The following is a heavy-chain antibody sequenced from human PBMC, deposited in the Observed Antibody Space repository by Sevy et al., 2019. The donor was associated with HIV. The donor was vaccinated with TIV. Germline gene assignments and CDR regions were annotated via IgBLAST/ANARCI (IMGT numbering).Heavy chain of an antibody. CDR3: ARDSTTRPRVLDY. Sequence: SETLSLTCSVSGGSISSYFWTWVRQSPGKGLEWIGNIYFTGNTDYSPSLKSRVTLSLDTSKSQCSLTLKAVTAADTAIDFCARDSTTRPRVLDYWGQGTLVTVSS. CDR2: IYFTGNT. J-gene: IGHJ4*02. V-gene: IGHV4-59*01. D-gene: IGHD1-1*01. CDR1: GGSISSYF.